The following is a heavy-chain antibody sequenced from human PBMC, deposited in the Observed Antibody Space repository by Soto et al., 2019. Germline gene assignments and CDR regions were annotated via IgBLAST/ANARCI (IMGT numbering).Heavy chain of an antibody. D-gene: IGHD6-13*01. Sequence: GGSLRLSCVASGFTFSSYWMHWVRQAPGKGLVWVSRINSDGSSTSYADSVKGRFTISRDNAKNTLYLQMNSLRAEDTAVYYCARDYAAGGMGQLVYYYMDVWGKGTTVTVSS. CDR1: GFTFSSYW. CDR3: ARDYAAGGMGQLVYYYMDV. CDR2: INSDGSST. J-gene: IGHJ6*03. V-gene: IGHV3-74*01.